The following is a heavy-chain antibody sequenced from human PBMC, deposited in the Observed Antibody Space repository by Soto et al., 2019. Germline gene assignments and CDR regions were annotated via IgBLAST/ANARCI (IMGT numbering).Heavy chain of an antibody. J-gene: IGHJ6*02. CDR1: GGSISSSSYY. V-gene: IGHV4-39*02. D-gene: IGHD3-10*01. Sequence: SETLSLTCTVSGGSISSSSYYWGWIRQPPGKGLEWIGSIYYSGSTYYNPSLKSRVTISVDTSKNQFSLKLSSVTAADTAVYYCARDRYGSGSTDYYYYGMDVWGQGTTVTV. CDR3: ARDRYGSGSTDYYYYGMDV. CDR2: IYYSGST.